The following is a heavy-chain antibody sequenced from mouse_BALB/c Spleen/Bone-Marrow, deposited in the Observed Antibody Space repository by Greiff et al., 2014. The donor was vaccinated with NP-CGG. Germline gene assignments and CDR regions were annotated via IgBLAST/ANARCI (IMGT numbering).Heavy chain of an antibody. Sequence: VQLQQPGAELVKPGASVKLSCTASDFNIKDAYMHWVKQRPEQGLEWIGRIDPANVNTKYDTKFQGKATITADTSSNTAYLPLSSLTSEDTAVYYCAVYYYGRSSFAYWGQGTLVTVSA. CDR1: DFNIKDAY. V-gene: IGHV14-3*02. J-gene: IGHJ3*01. CDR3: AVYYYGRSSFAY. D-gene: IGHD1-1*01. CDR2: IDPANVNT.